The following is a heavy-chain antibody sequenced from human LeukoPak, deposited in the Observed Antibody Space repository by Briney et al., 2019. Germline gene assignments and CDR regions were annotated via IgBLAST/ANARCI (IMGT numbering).Heavy chain of an antibody. J-gene: IGHJ4*02. D-gene: IGHD6-13*01. CDR1: GFTFSSYS. Sequence: GGSLRLSCAASGFTFSSYSMNWVRQASRKGLEWVSAISGSGGSTYYADSVKGRFTISRDNSKNTLYLQMNSLRAEDTAVYYCARAGKGGYSSSWYVDYWGQGTLVTVSS. CDR2: ISGSGGST. V-gene: IGHV3-23*01. CDR3: ARAGKGGYSSSWYVDY.